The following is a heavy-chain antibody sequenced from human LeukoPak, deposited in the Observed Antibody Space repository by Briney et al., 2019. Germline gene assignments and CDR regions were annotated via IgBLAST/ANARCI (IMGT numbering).Heavy chain of an antibody. CDR2: MSYDGSNK. Sequence: GGSLRLSCAASGFTFSSYAMHWVRQAPGKGLEWVAVMSYDGSNKYYADSVKGRFTISRDNSKNTLYLQMNSLRAEDTAVYYCAKGSGYYPFDYWGQGTLVTVSS. J-gene: IGHJ4*02. D-gene: IGHD3-22*01. V-gene: IGHV3-30-3*01. CDR1: GFTFSSYA. CDR3: AKGSGYYPFDY.